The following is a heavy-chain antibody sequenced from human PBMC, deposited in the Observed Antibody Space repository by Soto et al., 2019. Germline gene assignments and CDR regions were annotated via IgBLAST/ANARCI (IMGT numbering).Heavy chain of an antibody. CDR1: GYTFNTYG. Sequence: ASVKVSCKTSGYTFNTYGINWVRQAPGQGLELMGWISAYDGKTTYAEKFQGRVTLTTDTSTSTAYMELRSLRSDDTAIYYCARDPHEFWTSYWFDPWGQGTLVTVSS. CDR3: ARDPHEFWTSYWFDP. J-gene: IGHJ5*02. D-gene: IGHD3-3*01. CDR2: ISAYDGKT. V-gene: IGHV1-18*01.